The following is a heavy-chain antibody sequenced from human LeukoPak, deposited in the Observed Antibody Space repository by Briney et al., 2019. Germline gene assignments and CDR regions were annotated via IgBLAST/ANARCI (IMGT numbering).Heavy chain of an antibody. CDR2: IYYSGST. D-gene: IGHD6-19*01. Sequence: SETLSLTCTVSGSSISSDYWSWIRQPPGKGLEWIGYIYYSGSTNYNPSLKSRVTISVDTSKNQFSLKLSSVTAADTAVYYCARGGSGWSYYFDYWGQGTLVTVSS. CDR1: GSSISSDY. V-gene: IGHV4-59*01. CDR3: ARGGSGWSYYFDY. J-gene: IGHJ4*02.